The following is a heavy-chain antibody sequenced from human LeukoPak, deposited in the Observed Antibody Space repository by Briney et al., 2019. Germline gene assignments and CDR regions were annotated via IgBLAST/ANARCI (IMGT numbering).Heavy chain of an antibody. D-gene: IGHD6-6*01. J-gene: IGHJ6*02. CDR2: IYYSGST. CDR1: GGSISSYY. Sequence: SETLSLTCTVSGGSISSYYWSWIRQPPGKGLEWIGYIYYSGSTNYNPSLKSRVTISVDTSKNQFSLKLSSVTAADTAVYYCARRSIAARSGRYYYYGMDVWGQGTTVTVSS. CDR3: ARRSIAARSGRYYYYGMDV. V-gene: IGHV4-59*08.